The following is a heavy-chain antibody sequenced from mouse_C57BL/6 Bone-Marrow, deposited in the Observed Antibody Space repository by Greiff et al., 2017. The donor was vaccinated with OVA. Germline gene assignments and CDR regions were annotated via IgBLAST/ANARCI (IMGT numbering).Heavy chain of an antibody. Sequence: EVQLVESGGGLVQPGGSLKLSCAASGFTFSDYYMYWVRQTPEKRLEWVAYISNGGGSTYYPDTVKGRFTISRDNAKNTLYLQMSRLKSEDTAMYYCAREELAYFDYWGQGTTLTVSS. CDR2: ISNGGGST. D-gene: IGHD4-1*01. CDR1: GFTFSDYY. J-gene: IGHJ2*01. V-gene: IGHV5-12*01. CDR3: AREELAYFDY.